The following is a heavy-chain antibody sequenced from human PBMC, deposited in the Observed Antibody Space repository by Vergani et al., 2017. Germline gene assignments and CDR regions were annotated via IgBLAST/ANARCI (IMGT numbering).Heavy chain of an antibody. CDR1: GFTLSNYD. CDR2: IQFDGSNQ. Sequence: QVQLVESGGGVVQRGGSLRLSCATSGFTLSNYDMQWIRQGPGKGLEFVAFIQFDGSNQYYADSVKGRFTPSRDFSKNTLYLQMNSLRTYDTATYYCAKHFRGWGIDYWGQGTQVIVSS. J-gene: IGHJ4*02. D-gene: IGHD3-16*01. V-gene: IGHV3-30*02. CDR3: AKHFRGWGIDY.